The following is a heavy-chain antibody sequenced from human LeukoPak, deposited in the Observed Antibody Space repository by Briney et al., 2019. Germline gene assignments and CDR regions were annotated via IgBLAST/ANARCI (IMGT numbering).Heavy chain of an antibody. V-gene: IGHV3-21*01. CDR1: GFTVSNYT. Sequence: GGSLRLSCAASGFTVSNYTINWVRQPPGKGLEWVSSISRRSTYIYYADSVKGRFTISRDNAKNSLYLQMNSLRAEDTAVYYCARDPQYSSTTYYYYYMDVWGKGTTVTVSS. CDR3: ARDPQYSSTTYYYYYMDV. J-gene: IGHJ6*03. CDR2: ISRRSTYI. D-gene: IGHD6-13*01.